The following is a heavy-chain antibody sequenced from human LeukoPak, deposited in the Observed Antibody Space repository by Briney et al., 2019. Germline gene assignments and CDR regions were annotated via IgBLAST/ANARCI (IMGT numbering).Heavy chain of an antibody. D-gene: IGHD2-2*01. J-gene: IGHJ4*02. V-gene: IGHV1-69-2*01. CDR1: GYTFTDYY. CDR3: ATSRLIVVVPAAPLDY. Sequence: ASVEISCKVSGYTFTDYYMHWVHQAPGKGLEWMGLVDPEDGETIYAEKFQGRVTITADTSTDTAYMELSSLRSEDTAVYYCATSRLIVVVPAAPLDYWGQGTLVTVSS. CDR2: VDPEDGET.